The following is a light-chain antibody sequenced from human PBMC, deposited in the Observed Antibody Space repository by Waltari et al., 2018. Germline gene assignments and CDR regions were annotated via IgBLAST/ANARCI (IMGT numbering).Light chain of an antibody. CDR1: SSDVGGYNL. Sequence: QSALTQPASVSGSPGQSITISCTGTSSDVGGYNLVSWHQQHPGKAPKLIIYEVSNRPPGVSTRFSGSKSGNTASLTISGRQAEDEADYYCTSYITTRGDWVFGGGTKLTVL. J-gene: IGLJ3*02. CDR3: TSYITTRGDWV. V-gene: IGLV2-14*01. CDR2: EVS.